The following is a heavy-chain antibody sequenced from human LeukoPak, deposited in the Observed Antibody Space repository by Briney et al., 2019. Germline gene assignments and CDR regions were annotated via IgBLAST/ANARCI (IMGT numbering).Heavy chain of an antibody. CDR1: GGTFSSYA. D-gene: IGHD2-2*02. CDR3: AIEVVVPAAITGFDP. V-gene: IGHV1-69*13. CDR2: IIPIFGTA. J-gene: IGHJ5*02. Sequence: VASVKVSCTASGGTFSSYAISWVRQAPGQGLEWMGGIIPIFGTANYAQKFQGRVTITADESTSTAYMELSSLRSEDTAVHYCAIEVVVPAAITGFDPWGQGTLVTVSS.